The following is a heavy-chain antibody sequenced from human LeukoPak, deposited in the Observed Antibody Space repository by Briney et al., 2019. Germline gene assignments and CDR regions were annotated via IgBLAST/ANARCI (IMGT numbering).Heavy chain of an antibody. D-gene: IGHD2-21*02. CDR1: GGSISSGGYP. V-gene: IGHV4-30-2*01. CDR3: ARASLAYCGGDCYSSEYFQH. CDR2: IYHSGST. Sequence: PSQTLSLTCAVSGGSISSGGYPWSWIRQPPGKGLEWIGYIYHSGSTYYNPSLKSRVTISVGRSKNQFSLKLSSVTAADTAVYYCARASLAYCGGDCYSSEYFQHWGQGTLVTVSS. J-gene: IGHJ1*01.